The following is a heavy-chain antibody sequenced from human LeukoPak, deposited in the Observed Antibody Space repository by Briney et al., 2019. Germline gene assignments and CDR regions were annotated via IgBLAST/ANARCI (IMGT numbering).Heavy chain of an antibody. CDR3: ARDGTYYYGSGSYDWEIVFDY. CDR1: GFTFSNYG. D-gene: IGHD3-10*01. J-gene: IGHJ4*02. CDR2: IQSDESNK. V-gene: IGHV3-30*02. Sequence: GGSLRLSCTASGFTFSNYGIHWVRQAPGKGLEWVAFIQSDESNKHYADSVKGRFTISRDNSKNTLYLQMNSLRPEDTAVYYCARDGTYYYGSGSYDWEIVFDYWGQGTLVTVSS.